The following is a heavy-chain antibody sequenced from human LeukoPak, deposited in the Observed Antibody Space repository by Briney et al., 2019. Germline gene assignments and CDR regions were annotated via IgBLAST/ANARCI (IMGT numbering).Heavy chain of an antibody. Sequence: SETLSLTCAVYGGSFSGYYWSWIRQPPGKGLEWIGEINHSGSTNYNPSLKSRVTISVDTSKNQFSLKLSSVTAADTAVYYCARLPNIAARLPFDPWGQGTLVTVSS. CDR3: ARLPNIAARLPFDP. V-gene: IGHV4-34*01. J-gene: IGHJ5*02. CDR1: GGSFSGYY. CDR2: INHSGST. D-gene: IGHD6-6*01.